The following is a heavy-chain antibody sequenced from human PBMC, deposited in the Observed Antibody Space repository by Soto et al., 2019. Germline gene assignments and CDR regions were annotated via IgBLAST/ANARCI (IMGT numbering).Heavy chain of an antibody. D-gene: IGHD6-19*01. J-gene: IGHJ4*02. Sequence: SETLSLTCAVYGGSFSGYYWSWIRQPPGKGLDWIGEVNLGGSTNYNPSLKSRVTISIDTSKNQISLRLSSVTAADTAVYYCARLGGSSGWYAFDFWGQGTLVTVSS. CDR2: VNLGGST. CDR1: GGSFSGYY. CDR3: ARLGGSSGWYAFDF. V-gene: IGHV4-34*01.